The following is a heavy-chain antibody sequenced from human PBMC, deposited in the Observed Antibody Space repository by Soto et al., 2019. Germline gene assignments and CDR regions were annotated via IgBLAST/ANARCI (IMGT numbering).Heavy chain of an antibody. V-gene: IGHV3-30*03. J-gene: IGHJ4*02. CDR1: GFTFSSYA. CDR2: ISIRGGDE. Sequence: QVQLVESGGGVVQPGKSLRLSCAASGFTFSSYAMHWARQAPGKGLEWVTVISIRGGDEYYAESVRGRFTISRDDSKKTLYLQMDSLTVEATAVYYCAMGTIVARQHLDYWGQGTLVTVSS. CDR3: AMGTIVARQHLDY. D-gene: IGHD6-6*01.